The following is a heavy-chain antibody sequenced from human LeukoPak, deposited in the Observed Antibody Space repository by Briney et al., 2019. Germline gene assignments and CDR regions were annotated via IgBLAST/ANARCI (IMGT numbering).Heavy chain of an antibody. CDR2: ISHDGSNN. V-gene: IGHV3-30*18. CDR1: GFTFSNYG. D-gene: IGHD2-15*01. Sequence: GGSLRLSCAASGFTFSNYGMHWVRQAPGKGLEWVVVISHDGSNNNYADSVKGRFTISRDNSKNTLYLEMNSLRPEDTAVYYCAKVRVGTAHFDYWGQGTLVTVSS. J-gene: IGHJ4*02. CDR3: AKVRVGTAHFDY.